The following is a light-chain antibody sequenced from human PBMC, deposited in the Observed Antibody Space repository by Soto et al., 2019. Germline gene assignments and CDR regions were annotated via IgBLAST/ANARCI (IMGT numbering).Light chain of an antibody. CDR1: SGYSTNA. V-gene: IGLV4-69*01. CDR2: INYDGTH. CDR3: QSLGTGIQV. J-gene: IGLJ3*02. Sequence: QTVVTQSPSASASLGASVKLTCTLSSGYSTNAIAWHQQQSEKGPRFLMKINYDGTHSKGDGFFDRFSGSSSGAERHLSISSLLCEDEAGYCCQSLGTGIQVFGGGTKLTVL.